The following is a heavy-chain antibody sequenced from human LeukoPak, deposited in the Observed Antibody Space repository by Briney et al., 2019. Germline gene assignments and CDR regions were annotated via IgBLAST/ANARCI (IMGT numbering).Heavy chain of an antibody. Sequence: GGSLRLSCSVSGFTFSTYVMHWVRQAPGKGLEYVSAISSNGDNIYYADSVKGRFTISRDKSKNTLYLQMSSLRADDTAVYYCVRGTGYWGQGTLVTVSS. CDR1: GFTFSTYV. CDR2: ISSNGDNI. CDR3: VRGTGY. J-gene: IGHJ4*02. V-gene: IGHV3-64D*06.